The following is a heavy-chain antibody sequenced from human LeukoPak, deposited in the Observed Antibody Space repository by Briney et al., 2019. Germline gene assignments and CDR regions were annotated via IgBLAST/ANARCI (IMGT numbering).Heavy chain of an antibody. CDR3: VRVIQGINSGWYGS. Sequence: PGGSLRLSCAASGFNFSTYAMHWVRQAPGKGLEYVSAISSNGINTYYANSVKGRFTISRDNSKNTLYLQMGSLRAEDMAVYYCVRVIQGINSGWYGSWGQGTLVTVSS. CDR1: GFNFSTYA. CDR2: ISSNGINT. D-gene: IGHD6-19*01. V-gene: IGHV3-64*01. J-gene: IGHJ1*01.